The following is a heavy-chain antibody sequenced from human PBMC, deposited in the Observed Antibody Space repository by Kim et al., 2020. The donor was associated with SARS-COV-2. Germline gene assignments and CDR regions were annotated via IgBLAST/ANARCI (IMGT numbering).Heavy chain of an antibody. CDR2: IYYSGST. CDR1: GGSISSYY. J-gene: IGHJ4*02. CDR3: ARASGRIYDYVWGSYRYSPNYFDY. V-gene: IGHV4-59*13. Sequence: SETLSLTCTVSGGSISSYYWSWIRQPPGKGLEWIGYIYYSGSTNYNPSLKSRVTISVDTSKNQFSLKLSSVTAADTAVYYCARASGRIYDYVWGSYRYSPNYFDYWGQRTLVTVSS. D-gene: IGHD3-16*02.